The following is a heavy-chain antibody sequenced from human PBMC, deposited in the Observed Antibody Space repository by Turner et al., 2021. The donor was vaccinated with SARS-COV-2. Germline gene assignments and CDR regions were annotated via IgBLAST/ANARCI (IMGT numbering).Heavy chain of an antibody. CDR3: GTGYRVRVNWFDP. CDR2: FDPEDGET. J-gene: IGHJ5*02. CDR1: GYTLTELS. Sequence: QVQLLQPGADAKKPGASVQVSCKSSGYTLTELSLYGGRQAHGKGVEWMRGFDPEDGETIYAQNFQGGITITEDTSTNAAYMGLSSLGSEDTAVYFWGTGYRVRVNWFDPWGQGTLVTVSS. D-gene: IGHD1-1*01. V-gene: IGHV1-24*01.